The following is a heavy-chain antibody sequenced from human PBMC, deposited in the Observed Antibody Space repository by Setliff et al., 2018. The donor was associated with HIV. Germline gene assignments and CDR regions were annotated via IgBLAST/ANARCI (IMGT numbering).Heavy chain of an antibody. CDR3: AREKGYSDTRGHYYGGVFEN. Sequence: SETLSLTCAVYGGSFSGYYWSWIRQPPGKGLEWSGEINHSGSTDYNPSLKSRVTISVDTSKNQLSLKLRSVTAADTAVYYCAREKGYSDTRGHYYGGVFENCGQGTLVTVSS. V-gene: IGHV4-34*01. J-gene: IGHJ4*02. D-gene: IGHD3-22*01. CDR2: INHSGST. CDR1: GGSFSGYY.